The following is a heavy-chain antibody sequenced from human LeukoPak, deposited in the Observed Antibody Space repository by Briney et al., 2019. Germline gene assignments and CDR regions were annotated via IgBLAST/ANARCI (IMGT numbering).Heavy chain of an antibody. D-gene: IGHD1-26*01. Sequence: ASVKVSCKASGYTFTGYYIHWVRQAPGQGLEWMGWINPNSGGTNYAQKFHGRVTMTRDTSISTAYMDLSRLRSDDTAVYYCARGSIVGATFDYFDYWGQGTLVTVSS. CDR1: GYTFTGYY. V-gene: IGHV1-2*02. CDR3: ARGSIVGATFDYFDY. J-gene: IGHJ4*02. CDR2: INPNSGGT.